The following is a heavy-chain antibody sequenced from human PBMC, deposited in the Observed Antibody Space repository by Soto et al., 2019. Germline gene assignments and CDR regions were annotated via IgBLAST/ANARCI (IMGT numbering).Heavy chain of an antibody. J-gene: IGHJ4*02. D-gene: IGHD4-17*01. CDR1: GFTFSTYS. V-gene: IGHV3-21*01. CDR3: ARGPSYSDSYFDY. Sequence: PGGSLRLSCAASGFTFSTYSMNWVRQAPGKGLEWVSSISSNSAYIFYADSVKGRFTISRDNAKNTVYLQMNSLRLEDTAVYYCARGPSYSDSYFDYWGQGTLVTVSS. CDR2: ISSNSAYI.